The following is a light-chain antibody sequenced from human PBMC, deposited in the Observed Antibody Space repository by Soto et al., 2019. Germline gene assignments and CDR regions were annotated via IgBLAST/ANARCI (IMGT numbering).Light chain of an antibody. CDR3: SLYTSENTYV. V-gene: IGLV1-44*01. Sequence: QSVLTQPPSASGTPGQRVTISCSGSRSSVGSNTVNWYQHLPGTAPKLLIYSNNHRPSGVPDRFSASKAGASASLAISGLQSEDEGDYYCSLYTSENTYVFGTGTKLTVL. CDR1: RSSVGSNT. J-gene: IGLJ1*01. CDR2: SNN.